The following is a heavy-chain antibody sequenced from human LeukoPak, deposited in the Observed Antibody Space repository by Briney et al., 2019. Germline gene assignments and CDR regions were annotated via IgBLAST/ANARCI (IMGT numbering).Heavy chain of an antibody. CDR1: GFTFSSYG. CDR3: AREGYSSSWYFIGAYYYYYYMDV. J-gene: IGHJ6*03. Sequence: PGGSLRVSCAASGFTFSSYGMHWVRQAPGKGLEWVAFIRYDGSNKYYADSVKGRFTISRDNSKNTLYLQMNSLRAEDTAVYYCAREGYSSSWYFIGAYYYYYYMDVWGKGTTVTVSS. CDR2: IRYDGSNK. D-gene: IGHD6-13*01. V-gene: IGHV3-30*02.